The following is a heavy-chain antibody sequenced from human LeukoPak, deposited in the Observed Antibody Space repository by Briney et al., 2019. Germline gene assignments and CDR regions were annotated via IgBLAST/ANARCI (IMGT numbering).Heavy chain of an antibody. V-gene: IGHV4-59*01. J-gene: IGHJ3*02. CDR2: IYYSGST. Sequence: SETLSLTCTVSGASISSYYWSWIRRPPGKGLEWIGFIYYSGSTNYNPYLKSRVTISVDTSKNQFSLKLSSVTAADTAVYYCARGKTYYDISKDAFDIWGQGTMVTVSS. CDR3: ARGKTYYDISKDAFDI. D-gene: IGHD3-22*01. CDR1: GASISSYY.